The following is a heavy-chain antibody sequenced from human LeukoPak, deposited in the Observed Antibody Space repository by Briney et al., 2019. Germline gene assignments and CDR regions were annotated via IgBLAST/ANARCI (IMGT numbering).Heavy chain of an antibody. J-gene: IGHJ3*02. D-gene: IGHD3-10*01. CDR3: AREWGHYYGSGSYNYGAFDI. CDR2: INHSGST. CDR1: GGSFSGYY. V-gene: IGHV4-34*01. Sequence: TSETLSLTCAVYGGSFSGYYWSWIPQPPGKGLEWIGEINHSGSTNYNPSLKSRVTISVDTSKNQFSLKLSSVTAADTAVYYCAREWGHYYGSGSYNYGAFDIWDQGTMVTVSS.